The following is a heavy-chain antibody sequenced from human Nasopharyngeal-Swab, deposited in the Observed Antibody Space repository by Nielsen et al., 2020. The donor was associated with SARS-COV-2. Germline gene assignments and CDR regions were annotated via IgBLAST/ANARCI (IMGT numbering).Heavy chain of an antibody. D-gene: IGHD3-3*01. CDR2: IYSGGST. CDR3: ARTPDGNYDFWSGYYTAYFDY. J-gene: IGHJ4*02. CDR1: GFTVSSNY. Sequence: GESLKISCAASGFTVSSNYMSWVRQAPGKGLEWVSVIYSGGSTYYADSVKGRFTISRDNSKNTLYLQMNSLRAEDTAVYYCARTPDGNYDFWSGYYTAYFDYWGQGTLVTVSS. V-gene: IGHV3-53*01.